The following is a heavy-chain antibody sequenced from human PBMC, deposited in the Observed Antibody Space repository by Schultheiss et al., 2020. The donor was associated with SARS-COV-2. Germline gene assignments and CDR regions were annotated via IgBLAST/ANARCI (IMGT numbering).Heavy chain of an antibody. V-gene: IGHV3-53*05. J-gene: IGHJ4*02. CDR2: IYSGGST. Sequence: GGSLRLSCAASGFTVSSNYMSWVRQAPGKGLEWVSVIYSGGSTYYADSVKGRFTISRDNSKNTLYLQMNSLRAEDTAVYYCARGGVWSGSPYYFDYWGQGTLVTVSS. CDR1: GFTVSSNY. D-gene: IGHD3-3*01. CDR3: ARGGVWSGSPYYFDY.